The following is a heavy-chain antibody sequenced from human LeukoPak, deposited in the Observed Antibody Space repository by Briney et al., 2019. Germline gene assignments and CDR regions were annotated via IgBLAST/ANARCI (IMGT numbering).Heavy chain of an antibody. CDR3: AREYGVGGSFDY. J-gene: IGHJ4*02. CDR2: IIPILGIV. V-gene: IGHV1-69*10. CDR1: GGTFSSYA. Sequence: SVKVSCKASGGTFSSYAISWVRQAPGQGLEWMGGIIPILGIVNYAQKFQGRVTITADESTSTAYMELSSLRSEDTAVYYCAREYGVGGSFDYWGQGTLVTVSS. D-gene: IGHD3-16*01.